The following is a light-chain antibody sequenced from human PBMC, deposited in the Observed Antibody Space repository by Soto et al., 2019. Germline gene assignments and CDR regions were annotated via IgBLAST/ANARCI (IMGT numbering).Light chain of an antibody. V-gene: IGKV3-15*01. Sequence: EIVMTQSPSTLSVSPLERSTLSCRASQSVSINLAWYQQKPGQAPRLLIYGASSRATGIPARFSGSGSGTEFTLTISSLQSEDSAVYFCQQYNNWPRTFGQGTKVDIK. CDR3: QQYNNWPRT. CDR1: QSVSIN. CDR2: GAS. J-gene: IGKJ1*01.